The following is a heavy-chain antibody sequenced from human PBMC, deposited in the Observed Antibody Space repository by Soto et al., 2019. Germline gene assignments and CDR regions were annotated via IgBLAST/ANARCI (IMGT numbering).Heavy chain of an antibody. CDR2: IYYIGNT. D-gene: IGHD5-18*01. CDR3: ARGHSYGEGYFFDY. CDR1: VGAVSSGGYY. J-gene: IGHJ4*02. V-gene: IGHV4-31*03. Sequence: SETLYLPYSVSVGAVSSGGYYWGWIPQHLGKGLEWIGYIYYIGNTFYNPSLKSRVTISVDTSKNQFSLRLSSVTAADTAVYYCARGHSYGEGYFFDYWGQGALVTVSS.